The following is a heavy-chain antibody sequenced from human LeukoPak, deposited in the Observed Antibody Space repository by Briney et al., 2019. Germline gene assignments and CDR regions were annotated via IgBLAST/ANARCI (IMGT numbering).Heavy chain of an antibody. CDR2: ISWNSGSI. Sequence: GGSLRLSCAASGFTVSSNYMSWVRQAPGKGLEWVSGISWNSGSIGYADSVKGRFTISRDNAKNSLYLQMNSLRPEDTALYYCANLERPVGELYAFDIWGQGTMVTVCS. J-gene: IGHJ3*02. CDR3: ANLERPVGELYAFDI. CDR1: GFTVSSNY. V-gene: IGHV3-9*01. D-gene: IGHD3-10*01.